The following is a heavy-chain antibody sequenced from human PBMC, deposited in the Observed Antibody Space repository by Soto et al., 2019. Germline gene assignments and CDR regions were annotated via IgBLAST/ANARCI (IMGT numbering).Heavy chain of an antibody. CDR3: ARGTREGWYFDV. J-gene: IGHJ2*01. CDR2: INHSGST. Sequence: QVRLQQWGAGLLKPSETLSLTCAVYGGSFSGYYWGWIRQTPGKGLEWIGEINHSGSTNYNPSLKSRVTMSVDTSKTQFSLKLSSVTAADTAVYYCARGTREGWYFDVWGRGTLVTVSS. V-gene: IGHV4-34*01. CDR1: GGSFSGYY.